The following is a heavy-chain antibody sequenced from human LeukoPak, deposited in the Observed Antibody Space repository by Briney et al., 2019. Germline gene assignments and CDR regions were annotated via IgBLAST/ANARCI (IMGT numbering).Heavy chain of an antibody. CDR3: ARDSYSYAY. D-gene: IGHD5-18*01. Sequence: GGSLRLSCVASGFTFSDSYMTWVRQAPGKGLEWVSYISTTGSAIKYADSVKGRFTISRDNAKNSLYLQMNSLGAEDTAVYYCARDSYSYAYWGQGTLVTVSS. V-gene: IGHV3-11*01. CDR1: GFTFSDSY. J-gene: IGHJ4*02. CDR2: ISTTGSAI.